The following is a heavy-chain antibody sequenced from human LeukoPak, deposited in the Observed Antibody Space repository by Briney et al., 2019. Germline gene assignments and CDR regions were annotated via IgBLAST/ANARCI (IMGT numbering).Heavy chain of an antibody. CDR3: ARGVHYDSSGYLDY. CDR2: INSDGGST. CDR1: GFTFSSYW. V-gene: IGHV3-74*01. D-gene: IGHD3-22*01. Sequence: GGSLRLSCAASGFTFSSYWMHWVRQAPGKGLVWVSRINSDGGSTSYADSVKGRFTISRDNAKNTLYLQMNSLRAEDTAVYYCARGVHYDSSGYLDYWGQGTLVTVSS. J-gene: IGHJ4*02.